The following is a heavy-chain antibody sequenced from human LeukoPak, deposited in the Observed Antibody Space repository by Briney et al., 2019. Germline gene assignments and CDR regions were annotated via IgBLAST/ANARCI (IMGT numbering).Heavy chain of an antibody. CDR2: IYSGGST. V-gene: IGHV3-66*01. CDR1: GFTFSSYA. D-gene: IGHD3-3*01. Sequence: GGSLRLSCAASGFTFSSYAMSWVRQAPGKGLEWVSVIYSGGSTYYADSVKGRFTISRDNSKNTLYLQMNSLRAEDTAVYYCARSPWSEEYYFDYWGQGTLVTVSS. CDR3: ARSPWSEEYYFDY. J-gene: IGHJ4*02.